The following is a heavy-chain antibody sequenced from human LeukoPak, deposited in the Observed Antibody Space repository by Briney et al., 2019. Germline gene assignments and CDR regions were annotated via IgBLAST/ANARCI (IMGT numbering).Heavy chain of an antibody. V-gene: IGHV1-2*04. D-gene: IGHD5-18*01. J-gene: IGHJ4*02. CDR2: INPNSGGT. Sequence: GASVKVSCKASGGTFSSYAISWVRQAPGQGLEWMGWINPNSGGTNYAQKFQGWVTMTRDTSISTAYMELSRLRSDDTAVYYCVRSDTAMVMRYWGQGTLVTVSS. CDR3: VRSDTAMVMRY. CDR1: GGTFSSYA.